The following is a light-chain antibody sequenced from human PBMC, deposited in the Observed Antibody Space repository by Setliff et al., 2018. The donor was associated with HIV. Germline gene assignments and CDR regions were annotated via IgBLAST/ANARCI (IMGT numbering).Light chain of an antibody. Sequence: QSALAQPPSASGSPGQSVAISCTGTSSDIGSHNHVSWCQQYPGKAPKLMIYELSQRPSGVPDRFSGSKSGNTTSLTVSGLQAEDEADYYCASYAGDGVHDIYVFGTGTKVTVL. CDR3: ASYAGDGVHDIYV. CDR1: SSDIGSHNH. V-gene: IGLV2-8*01. CDR2: ELS. J-gene: IGLJ1*01.